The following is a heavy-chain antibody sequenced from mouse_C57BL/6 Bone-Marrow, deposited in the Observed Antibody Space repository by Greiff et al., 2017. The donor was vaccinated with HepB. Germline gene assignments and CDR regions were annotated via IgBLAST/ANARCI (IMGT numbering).Heavy chain of an antibody. CDR2: ISDGGSYT. CDR1: GFTFSSYA. CDR3: ARGGEIYDGYYNAMDD. J-gene: IGHJ4*01. Sequence: EVKLVESGGGLVKPGGSLKLSCAASGFTFSSYAMSWVRQTPEKRLEWVATISDGGSYTYYPDNVKGRFTISRDNAKNNLYLQMSHLKSEDTAMYYWARGGEIYDGYYNAMDDWGQGTSVTVSS. D-gene: IGHD2-3*01. V-gene: IGHV5-4*03.